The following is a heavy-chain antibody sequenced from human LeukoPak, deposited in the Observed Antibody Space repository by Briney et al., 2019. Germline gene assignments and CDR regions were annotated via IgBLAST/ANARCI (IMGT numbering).Heavy chain of an antibody. CDR1: GYSISSGYY. CDR2: IYHSGST. CDR3: ARDSGGGTLTGHDY. V-gene: IGHV4-38-2*02. Sequence: SETLSLTCTVSGYSISSGYYWGWIRQPPGKGLEWIGSIYHSGSTYYNPSLKSRVTISVDTSKNQFSLKLSSVTAADTAVYYCARDSGGGTLTGHDYWGQGTLVTVSS. J-gene: IGHJ4*02. D-gene: IGHD2-15*01.